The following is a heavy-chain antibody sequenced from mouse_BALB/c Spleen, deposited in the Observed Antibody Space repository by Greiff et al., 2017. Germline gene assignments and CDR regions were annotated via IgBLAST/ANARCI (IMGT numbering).Heavy chain of an antibody. Sequence: EVQLVESGGGLVQPGGSRKLSCAASGFTFSSFGMHWVRQAPEKGLEWVAYISSGSSTIYYADTVKGRFTISRDNPKNTLFLQMTSLRSEDTAMYYCARYDVFYAMDYWGQGTSVTVSS. CDR3: ARYDVFYAMDY. CDR2: ISSGSSTI. CDR1: GFTFSSFG. V-gene: IGHV5-17*02. D-gene: IGHD2-3*01. J-gene: IGHJ4*01.